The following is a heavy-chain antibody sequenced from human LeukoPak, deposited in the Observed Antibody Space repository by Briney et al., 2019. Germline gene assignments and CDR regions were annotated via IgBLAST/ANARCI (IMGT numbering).Heavy chain of an antibody. CDR3: ARGQITMIVVAVQYYMDV. J-gene: IGHJ6*03. CDR2: MSYDGSNK. CDR1: GFTFSSYG. Sequence: PGGSLRLSCAASGFTFSSYGMHWGRQAPGKGLGRVGVMSYDGSNKYYADSVKGRFTISRDNSKNTLYLQMNSLRAEDTAVYYCARGQITMIVVAVQYYMDVWGKGTTVTVSS. V-gene: IGHV3-30*03. D-gene: IGHD3-22*01.